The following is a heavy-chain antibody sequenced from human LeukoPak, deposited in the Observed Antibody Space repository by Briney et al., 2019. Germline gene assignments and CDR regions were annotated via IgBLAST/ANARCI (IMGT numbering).Heavy chain of an antibody. V-gene: IGHV4-59*01. CDR2: IYYSGST. CDR3: ARDSYIVGAFDI. J-gene: IGHJ3*02. D-gene: IGHD3-16*02. Sequence: ASETLSLTCTVSGGSISSYYWSWIRQPPGKGLEWIGYIYYSGSTNYNPSLKSRVTIPVDTSKNQFSLKLSSVTAADTAVYYCARDSYIVGAFDIWGQGTMVTVSS. CDR1: GGSISSYY.